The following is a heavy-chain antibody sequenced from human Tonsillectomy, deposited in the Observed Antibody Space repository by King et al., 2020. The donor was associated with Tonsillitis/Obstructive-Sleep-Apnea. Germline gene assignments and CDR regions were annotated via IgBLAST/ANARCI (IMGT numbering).Heavy chain of an antibody. CDR1: GFTFSTYP. CDR2: SSYNGNNG. Sequence: VQLVESAGGVVQPGRSLRLSCAASGFTFSTYPMHWVRQAPGKGLEWVALSSYNGNNGYFADSVKGRFTISRDNSKNTLYLQMTSLRAEDTAVYYCASSYSTGTDAIDIWGQGTMVTVSS. V-gene: IGHV3-30*04. CDR3: ASSYSTGTDAIDI. D-gene: IGHD1-1*01. J-gene: IGHJ3*02.